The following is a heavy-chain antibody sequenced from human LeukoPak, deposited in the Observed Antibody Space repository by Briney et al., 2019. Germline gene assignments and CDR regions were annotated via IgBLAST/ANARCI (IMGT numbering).Heavy chain of an antibody. CDR2: ISSSGSTI. D-gene: IGHD4-17*01. Sequence: GGSLRLPCAASGFTFSDYYMSWIRQAPGKGLEWVSYISSSGSTIYYADSVKGRFTISRDNAKNSLYLQMNSLRAEDTAVYYCASHDYGEAFDIWGQGTMVTVSS. CDR1: GFTFSDYY. CDR3: ASHDYGEAFDI. J-gene: IGHJ3*02. V-gene: IGHV3-11*01.